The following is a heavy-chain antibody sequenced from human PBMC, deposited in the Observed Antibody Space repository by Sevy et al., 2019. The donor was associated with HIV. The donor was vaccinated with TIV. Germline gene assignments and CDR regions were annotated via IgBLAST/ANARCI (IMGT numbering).Heavy chain of an antibody. CDR1: GFTFSSYA. Sequence: GGSLRLSCAASGFTFSSYALNWVRQAPGKGLEWVSTIYGSRGVTYYADYVKGRFTISRDTSKKPPYLQMNSLRTEDTAVDFWAVGRYDSSGSFDAFDIWGQGTMVTVSS. CDR3: AVGRYDSSGSFDAFDI. CDR2: IYGSRGVT. J-gene: IGHJ3*02. D-gene: IGHD3-22*01. V-gene: IGHV3-23*01.